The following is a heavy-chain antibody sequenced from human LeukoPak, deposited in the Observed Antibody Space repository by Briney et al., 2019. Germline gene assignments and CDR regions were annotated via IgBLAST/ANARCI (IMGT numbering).Heavy chain of an antibody. Sequence: SETLSLTCAVSGVSVRNYYWTWFRQSPGKGLEWIAYIYYSGNTKYNPSLKSRVTIFVDTSTNQFSLEMNSVTAADTAVYYCARAKGDYRGPGTLVTVSS. V-gene: IGHV4-59*02. J-gene: IGHJ4*02. CDR1: GVSVRNYY. CDR3: ARAKGDY. CDR2: IYYSGNT.